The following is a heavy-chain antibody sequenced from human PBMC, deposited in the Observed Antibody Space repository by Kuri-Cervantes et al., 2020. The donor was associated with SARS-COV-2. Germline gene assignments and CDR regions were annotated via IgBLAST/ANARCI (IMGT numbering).Heavy chain of an antibody. V-gene: IGHV4-34*01. CDR3: ARVSDSGSPRHPYFPH. Sequence: GSLRLSCAVYGGSFSGYYWSWIRQPPGKGLEWIGEINHSGSTNYNPSLKSRVTISVDTSKNQFSLKLSSVTAADTAVHYCARVSDSGSPRHPYFPHWGQGNLVNVSS. J-gene: IGHJ1*01. CDR2: INHSGST. CDR1: GGSFSGYY. D-gene: IGHD1-26*01.